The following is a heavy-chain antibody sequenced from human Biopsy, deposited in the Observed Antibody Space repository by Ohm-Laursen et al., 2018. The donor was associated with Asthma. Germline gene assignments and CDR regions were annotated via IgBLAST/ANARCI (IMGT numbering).Heavy chain of an antibody. D-gene: IGHD3-22*01. CDR1: GGSISSSY. CDR2: IYHSGGT. J-gene: IGHJ5*02. V-gene: IGHV4-59*01. CDR3: ARGRITMIGGWFDP. Sequence: TLSLTCSVSGGSISSSYWSWIRQPPGKGLEWIGYIYHSGGTNYSPSLKSRVAMSVDTAKNQFSLKLSSVTAADTAVYYCARGRITMIGGWFDPWGQGTLVTVSS.